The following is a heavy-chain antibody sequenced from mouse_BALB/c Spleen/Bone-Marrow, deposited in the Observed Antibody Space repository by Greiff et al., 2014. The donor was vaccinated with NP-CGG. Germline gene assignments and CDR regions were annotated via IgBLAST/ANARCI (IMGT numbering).Heavy chain of an antibody. CDR2: INPGSGGT. CDR3: AREKGKDAMDY. V-gene: IGHV1-54*01. D-gene: IGHD2-1*01. Sequence: QVQLQQSGAELVRPGTSVKVSCKASGYAFTNYLIEWVKQRPGQGLEWIGVINPGSGGTNYNEKFKGKATLTADKSSSTAYMQLISLTSDDSAVYFCAREKGKDAMDYWGQGTSVTVSS. J-gene: IGHJ4*01. CDR1: GYAFTNYL.